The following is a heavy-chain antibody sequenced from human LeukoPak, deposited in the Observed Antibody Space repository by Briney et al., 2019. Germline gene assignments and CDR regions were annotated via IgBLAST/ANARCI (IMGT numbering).Heavy chain of an antibody. CDR2: ISGSGSST. V-gene: IGHV3-23*01. CDR3: AKDDDDFLDVFDI. Sequence: PGGSLRLSCAASRFTLRSYTTSWVRQAPGKGLEWVSGISGSGSSTYHAESARGRFTISRDNSKNTLHLQMNSLRGEDTAIYYCAKDDDDFLDVFDIWGQGTVVTVSS. D-gene: IGHD3-3*01. J-gene: IGHJ3*02. CDR1: RFTLRSYT.